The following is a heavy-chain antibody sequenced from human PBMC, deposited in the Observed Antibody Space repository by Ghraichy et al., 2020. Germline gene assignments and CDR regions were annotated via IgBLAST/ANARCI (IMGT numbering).Heavy chain of an antibody. V-gene: IGHV3-7*01. D-gene: IGHD3-22*01. CDR1: GFTFSSYW. CDR2: IKQDGSEK. Sequence: GGSLRLSCAASGFTFSSYWMSWVRQAPGKGLEWVANIKQDGSEKYYVDSVKGRFTISRDNAKNSLYLQMNSLRAEDTAVYYCARDRIFYFYYDSSGYLFQHWGQGTLVTVSS. J-gene: IGHJ1*01. CDR3: ARDRIFYFYYDSSGYLFQH.